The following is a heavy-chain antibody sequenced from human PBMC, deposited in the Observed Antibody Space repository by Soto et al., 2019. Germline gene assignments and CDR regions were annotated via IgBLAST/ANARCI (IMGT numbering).Heavy chain of an antibody. CDR2: ISWNSGSI. CDR1: GFTFDDYA. V-gene: IGHV3-9*01. CDR3: AKDLVPYQLLCCDAFDI. Sequence: GGSLRLSCAASGFTFDDYAMHWVRQAPGKGLEWVSGISWNSGSIGYADSVKGRFTISRDNAKNSLYLQMNSLRAEDTALYYCAKDLVPYQLLCCDAFDIWGQGTMVTVSS. D-gene: IGHD2-2*01. J-gene: IGHJ3*02.